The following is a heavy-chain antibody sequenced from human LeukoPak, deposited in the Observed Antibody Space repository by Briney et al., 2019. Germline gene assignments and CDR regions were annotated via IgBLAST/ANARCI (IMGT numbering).Heavy chain of an antibody. CDR3: AKGSGNPRIYYMDV. CDR2: INWNGGST. D-gene: IGHD4-23*01. CDR1: GFTFDDYG. Sequence: GGSLRLSCAASGFTFDDYGMSWVRQAPGKGLEWVSGINWNGGSTGYADSVKGRFTISRDNAKNSLYLQMISLRAEDTAVYYCAKGSGNPRIYYMDVWGKGTTVTISS. V-gene: IGHV3-20*04. J-gene: IGHJ6*03.